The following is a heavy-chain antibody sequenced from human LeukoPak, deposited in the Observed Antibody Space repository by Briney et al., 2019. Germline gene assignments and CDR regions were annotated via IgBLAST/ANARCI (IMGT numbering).Heavy chain of an antibody. D-gene: IGHD3-10*01. CDR3: ARVSVVRGAPDYYFDY. CDR2: INHSGST. Sequence: SETLSLTCAVYGGSFSGYYWSWIRQPPGKGLEWIGEINHSGSTNYNPSLKSRVTMSVDTSKNQFSLKLSSVTAADTAVYYCARVSVVRGAPDYYFDYWGQGTLVTVSS. CDR1: GGSFSGYY. J-gene: IGHJ4*02. V-gene: IGHV4-34*01.